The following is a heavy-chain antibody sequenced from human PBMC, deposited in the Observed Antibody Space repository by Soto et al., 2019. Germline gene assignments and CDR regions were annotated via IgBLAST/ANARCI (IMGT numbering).Heavy chain of an antibody. CDR2: ISYDGSNK. V-gene: IGHV3-30*18. Sequence: PGGFLGLSFAAPGFTFRCYWMHLGRQAPGKGLEWVAVISYDGSNKYYADSAKGRFTISRDNSKNTLYLQMNSLRAEDTAVYYCAKDGIQLWLSYGMDVWGQGTTVTVSS. CDR1: GFTFRCYW. D-gene: IGHD5-18*01. J-gene: IGHJ6*02. CDR3: AKDGIQLWLSYGMDV.